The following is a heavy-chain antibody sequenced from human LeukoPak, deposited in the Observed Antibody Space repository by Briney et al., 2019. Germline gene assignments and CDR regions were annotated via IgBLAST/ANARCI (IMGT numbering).Heavy chain of an antibody. D-gene: IGHD6-19*01. CDR2: IYYSGST. J-gene: IGHJ4*02. CDR1: GGSISSYY. Sequence: PSETLSLTCTVSGGSISSYYWSWIRQPPGKGLEWIGYIYYSGSTNYNPSLKSRVTISVDTSKNQFSLKLSSVTAADTAVYYCAREGAGVASDYWGQGTLVTVSS. CDR3: AREGAGVASDY. V-gene: IGHV4-59*01.